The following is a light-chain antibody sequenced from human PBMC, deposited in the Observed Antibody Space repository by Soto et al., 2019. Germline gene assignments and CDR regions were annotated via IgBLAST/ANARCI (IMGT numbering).Light chain of an antibody. CDR1: QGISNF. CDR3: QQSESYPAT. J-gene: IGKJ4*01. Sequence: IQLTQSPSSLSASVGARVTITCRASQGISNFLAWYKQKPGKAPKLLIYAASTLQSGVPSRFSGSGSGTDFTLTISGLHLEYFGTSYCQQSESYPATFGGGTKVDSK. CDR2: AAS. V-gene: IGKV1-9*01.